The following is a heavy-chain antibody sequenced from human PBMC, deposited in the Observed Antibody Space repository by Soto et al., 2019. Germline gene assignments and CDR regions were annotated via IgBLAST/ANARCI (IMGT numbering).Heavy chain of an antibody. J-gene: IGHJ4*02. D-gene: IGHD2-21*01. CDR3: SLGPTGSAGFGS. CDR2: IDLDSGDT. Sequence: QVQMVQSGAEVKKPGASVKVSCKASGHTFTGHHMHWVRQAPGQGLEWMGLIDLDSGDTKYAQKFQGRVTSTSDTSITTAYMELRGLRSQDTAVYSCSLGPTGSAGFGSWGQGPLVTVSS. V-gene: IGHV1-2*02. CDR1: GHTFTGHH.